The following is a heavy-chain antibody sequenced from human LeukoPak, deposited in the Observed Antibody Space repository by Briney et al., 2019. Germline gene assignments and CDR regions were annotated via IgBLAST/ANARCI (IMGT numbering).Heavy chain of an antibody. CDR3: AMAYSISWYYFDY. J-gene: IGHJ4*02. V-gene: IGHV4-59*01. CDR2: IYYSGST. CDR1: GGSIRGYF. Sequence: SETLSLTCTVSGGSIRGYFWTWIRQPPGKGLEWIGYIYYSGSTNYSPSLKSRVTIAVDTSKSQFSLRLSSVTAADTAVYYCAMAYSISWYYFDYWGQGTLVTVSS. D-gene: IGHD6-13*01.